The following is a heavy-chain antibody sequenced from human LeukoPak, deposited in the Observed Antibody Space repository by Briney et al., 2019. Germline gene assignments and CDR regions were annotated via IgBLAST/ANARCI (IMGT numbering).Heavy chain of an antibody. CDR1: GFTFRSYT. J-gene: IGHJ4*02. CDR3: ARDHYYDSSGYGRYFDY. D-gene: IGHD3-22*01. Sequence: PGGSLRLSCAASGFTFRSYTMNWVRQAPGKGLEWVSSITGRGGSTYYADSVKGRFTISRDNAKNSLYLQMNSLRAEDTAVYYCARDHYYDSSGYGRYFDYWGQGTLVTVSS. V-gene: IGHV3-21*01. CDR2: ITGRGGST.